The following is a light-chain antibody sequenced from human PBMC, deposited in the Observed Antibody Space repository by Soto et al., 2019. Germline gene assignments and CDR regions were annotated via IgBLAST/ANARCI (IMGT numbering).Light chain of an antibody. CDR1: SSGVGSYNL. CDR3: CSYVGSSTLV. Sequence: QSVLTQPASVSGSPGQSITISCTGTSSGVGSYNLVSWYRQHPGKAPKLMIYESSKRPSGLSNRFSGSKSGNTASLTISGLQAEDEADYYCCSYVGSSTLVFGGGTKLTVL. J-gene: IGLJ3*02. CDR2: ESS. V-gene: IGLV2-23*01.